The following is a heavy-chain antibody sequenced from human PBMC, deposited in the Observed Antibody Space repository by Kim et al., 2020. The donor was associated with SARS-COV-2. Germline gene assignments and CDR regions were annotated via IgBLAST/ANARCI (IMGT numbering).Heavy chain of an antibody. D-gene: IGHD2-21*02. CDR2: ITGSGGTT. V-gene: IGHV3-23*01. CDR3: ANPRGGVTDF. CDR1: GFTFSTYG. J-gene: IGHJ4*02. Sequence: GGSLRLSCAASGFTFSTYGMSWVRQAPGKGLEWVSGITGSGGTTSYADSVKGRFTHSRHNYKNKLYLQMNSLRAEDTAVYYCANPRGGVTDFWGQGTLVTVSS.